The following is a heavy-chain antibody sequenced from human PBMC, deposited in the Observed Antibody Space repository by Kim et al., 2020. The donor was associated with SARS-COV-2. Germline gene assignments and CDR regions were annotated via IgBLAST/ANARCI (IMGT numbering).Heavy chain of an antibody. J-gene: IGHJ5*02. D-gene: IGHD2-2*02. Sequence: SETLSLTCAVYSGSFSGYYWSWIRQPPGKGLEWIGEINHSGSTNYNPSLKSRVTISVDTSKNQFSLKLSSVTAADTAVYYCARRYCSSTSCYKGGWFDP. CDR1: SGSFSGYY. CDR2: INHSGST. CDR3: ARRYCSSTSCYKGGWFDP. V-gene: IGHV4-34*01.